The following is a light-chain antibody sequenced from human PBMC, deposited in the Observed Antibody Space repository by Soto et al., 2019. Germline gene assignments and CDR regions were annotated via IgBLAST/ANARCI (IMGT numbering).Light chain of an antibody. CDR1: QSVSSY. CDR2: DAS. Sequence: EXVLTQSPAILSLSQGERATLSCRASQSVSSYLAWYQQKPGQAPRLLIYDASNRATGIPARFSGSGSGTDFTLTISSLEPEDFAVYYCQQRSNWPPLTFGGGTKV. J-gene: IGKJ4*01. CDR3: QQRSNWPPLT. V-gene: IGKV3-11*01.